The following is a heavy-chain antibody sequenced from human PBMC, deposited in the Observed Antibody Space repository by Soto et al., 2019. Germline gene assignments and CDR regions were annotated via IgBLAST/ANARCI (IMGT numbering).Heavy chain of an antibody. J-gene: IGHJ4*02. V-gene: IGHV1-18*01. CDR1: GYYFINYG. Sequence: ASVKVSCKASGYYFINYGISWVRQAPGRGLEWMGWTSPYNGNTNFAQNFQGRVTLTTDTSTATAYMDLRGLRSDDTALYFCARIIYGERWAYFDNWGKGTLGTVSS. D-gene: IGHD3-10*01. CDR3: ARIIYGERWAYFDN. CDR2: TSPYNGNT.